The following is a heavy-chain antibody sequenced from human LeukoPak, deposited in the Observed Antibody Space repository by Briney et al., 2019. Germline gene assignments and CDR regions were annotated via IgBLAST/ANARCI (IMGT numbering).Heavy chain of an antibody. CDR3: AKEGGDIVVVQEYYFDY. Sequence: GSLRLSCAASGFTFSSYGMHWVRQAPGKGLEWVAFIRYDGSNKYYADSVKGRFTISRDNSKNTLYLQMNSLRAEDTAVYYCAKEGGDIVVVQEYYFDYWGQGTLVTVSS. CDR2: IRYDGSNK. D-gene: IGHD2-2*01. V-gene: IGHV3-30*02. CDR1: GFTFSSYG. J-gene: IGHJ4*02.